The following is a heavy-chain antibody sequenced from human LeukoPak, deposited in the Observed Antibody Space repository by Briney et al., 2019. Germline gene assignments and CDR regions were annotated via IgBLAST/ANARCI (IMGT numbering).Heavy chain of an antibody. Sequence: PSETLSLTCTVSGGSISSYYWSWIRQPPGKGLEWIGYIYYSGSTNYNPSLKSRVTISVDTSKNQFSLKLSSVTAADTAVYSCARTYALFDAFDIWGQGTMVTVSS. CDR2: IYYSGST. CDR1: GGSISSYY. CDR3: ARTYALFDAFDI. J-gene: IGHJ3*02. V-gene: IGHV4-59*01.